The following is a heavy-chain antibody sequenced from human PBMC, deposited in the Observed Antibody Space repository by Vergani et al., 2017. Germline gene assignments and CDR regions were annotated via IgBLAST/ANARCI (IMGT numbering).Heavy chain of an antibody. CDR1: GDSITNGGFS. J-gene: IGHJ4*02. V-gene: IGHV4-30-2*05. CDR2: IYYSGST. CDR3: ARVLSGYYYPTDY. Sequence: QLQLQESGSGLVKPSQTLSLTCAVSGDSITNGGFSWNWIRQPPGKGPEWIGYIYYSGSTYYNPSLNSRVTISVDTSKNQFSLKLTSVTAADTAVYYCARVLSGYYYPTDYWGQGTLVTVSS. D-gene: IGHD3-22*01.